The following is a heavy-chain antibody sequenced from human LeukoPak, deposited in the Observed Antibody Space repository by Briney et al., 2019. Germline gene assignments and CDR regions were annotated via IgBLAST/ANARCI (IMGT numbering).Heavy chain of an antibody. Sequence: GGSLRLSCAASGFTFSSYWMHWVRQAPGKGLVWVSRINTDGSSTSYADSVKGRFTISRDNAKNTLYLRMNSLRAEDTAVYYCATYYYDSSGYKLLDYWGQGTLVTVSS. CDR3: ATYYYDSSGYKLLDY. CDR2: INTDGSST. V-gene: IGHV3-74*01. J-gene: IGHJ4*02. CDR1: GFTFSSYW. D-gene: IGHD3-22*01.